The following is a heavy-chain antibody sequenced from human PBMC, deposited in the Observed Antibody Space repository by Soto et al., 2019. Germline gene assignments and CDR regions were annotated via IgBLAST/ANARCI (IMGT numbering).Heavy chain of an antibody. CDR1: GGYISSYY. CDR2: IYYSGST. Sequence: LSLTCTVSGGYISSYYWSWIRQPPGKGLEWIGYIYYSGSTNYNPSLKSRVTISVDTSKNQFSLKLSSVTAADTSVYYCARSDGREWGQGTLVTVSS. V-gene: IGHV4-59*01. J-gene: IGHJ4*02. CDR3: ARSDGRE.